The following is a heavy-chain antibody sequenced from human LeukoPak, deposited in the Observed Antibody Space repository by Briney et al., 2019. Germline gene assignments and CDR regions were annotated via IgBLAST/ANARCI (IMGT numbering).Heavy chain of an antibody. V-gene: IGHV1-18*04. J-gene: IGHJ3*02. D-gene: IGHD3-16*02. CDR1: GYTFTSYG. Sequence: ASVKVSCKASGYTFTSYGISWVRQAPGQGLEWMGWISAYNGNTNYAQKLQGRVTMTTDTSTSTDYMELRSLRSDDTAVYYCARVFAFGGVIVETDAFDIWGQGTMVTVSS. CDR2: ISAYNGNT. CDR3: ARVFAFGGVIVETDAFDI.